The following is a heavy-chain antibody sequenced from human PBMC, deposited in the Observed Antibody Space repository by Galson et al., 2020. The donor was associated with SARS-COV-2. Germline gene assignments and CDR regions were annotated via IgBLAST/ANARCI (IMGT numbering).Heavy chain of an antibody. CDR1: GGSISSSSYY. J-gene: IGHJ4*02. D-gene: IGHD5-18*01. Sequence: SETLSLTCTVSGGSISSSSYYWGWIRQPPGKGLEWIGSIYYSGSTYYNPSLKSRVTISVDTSKNQFSLKLSSVTAADTAVYYCARGRRESWIQLLVRGAFDYWGQGTLVTVSS. CDR3: ARGRRESWIQLLVRGAFDY. CDR2: IYYSGST. V-gene: IGHV4-39*07.